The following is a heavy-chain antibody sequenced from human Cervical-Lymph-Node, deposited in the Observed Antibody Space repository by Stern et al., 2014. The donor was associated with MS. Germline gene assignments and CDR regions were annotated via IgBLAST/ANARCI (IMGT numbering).Heavy chain of an antibody. Sequence: QVQLVESGSELKKPGASVKVSCKASGYSFTNYAMNWLRQAPGQGLEWMGWINPKTGDPTYVQGFTGRVVFSLDTSVSTSYLHIISLKAEDTAVFVCSRGRLVNTKMHENFQHWGQGTLVTVSS. CDR3: SRGRLVNTKMHENFQH. D-gene: IGHD4-23*01. CDR2: INPKTGDP. CDR1: GYSFTNYA. V-gene: IGHV7-4-1*02. J-gene: IGHJ1*01.